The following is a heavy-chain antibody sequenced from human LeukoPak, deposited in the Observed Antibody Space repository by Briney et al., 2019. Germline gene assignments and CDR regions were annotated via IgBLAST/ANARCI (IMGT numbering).Heavy chain of an antibody. J-gene: IGHJ4*02. CDR2: IKQDGSEK. CDR1: GFTFSSYW. Sequence: PGGSLRLSCAASGFTFSSYWMSWVRQAPGKGLEWVANIKQDGSEKYYVDSVKGRFTISRDNAKNSLYLQMNSLRAEDTAVYYCARGGSSSSWYGPFFFDYWGQGTLVTVSS. CDR3: ARGGSSSSWYGPFFFDY. V-gene: IGHV3-7*01. D-gene: IGHD6-13*01.